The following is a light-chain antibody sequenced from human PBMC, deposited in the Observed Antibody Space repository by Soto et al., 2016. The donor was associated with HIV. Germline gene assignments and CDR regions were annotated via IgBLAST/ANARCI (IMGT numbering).Light chain of an antibody. Sequence: SYELPQPPSVSVAPGKTARITCGGNDIGSKSVHWYQQKPGQAPVLVVYDDDDRPSGIPERFSGSSSGNTATLTISRVEIGDEADYYCQVWDSSDDPYVFGSGTKVTVL. J-gene: IGLJ1*01. CDR2: DDD. CDR1: DIGSKS. CDR3: QVWDSSDDPYV. V-gene: IGLV3-21*03.